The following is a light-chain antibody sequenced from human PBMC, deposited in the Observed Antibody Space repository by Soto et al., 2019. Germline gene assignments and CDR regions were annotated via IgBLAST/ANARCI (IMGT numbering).Light chain of an antibody. CDR2: YAS. Sequence: EIMMTQSPATLSVSPGERATLSCWASQSVGNNLAWYQQKPGQVPRLLMYYASTRATGIPARFSGSGSGTEFTLTISSLQSEDFAVYYCQQYNDWPPITFGQGTRLEIK. CDR1: QSVGNN. CDR3: QQYNDWPPIT. V-gene: IGKV3-15*01. J-gene: IGKJ5*01.